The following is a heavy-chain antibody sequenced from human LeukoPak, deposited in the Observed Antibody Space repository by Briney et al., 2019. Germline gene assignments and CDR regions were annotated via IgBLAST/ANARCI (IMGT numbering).Heavy chain of an antibody. Sequence: SVKVSCKASGGTFSSYAISWVRQAPGQGLEWMGGIIPIFGTANYAQKFQGRVTITADKSTSTAYMELSSLRSEDTAVYYCAREGEYSYGYSGYYYMDVWGKGATVTVSS. CDR1: GGTFSSYA. V-gene: IGHV1-69*06. J-gene: IGHJ6*03. D-gene: IGHD5-18*01. CDR3: AREGEYSYGYSGYYYMDV. CDR2: IIPIFGTA.